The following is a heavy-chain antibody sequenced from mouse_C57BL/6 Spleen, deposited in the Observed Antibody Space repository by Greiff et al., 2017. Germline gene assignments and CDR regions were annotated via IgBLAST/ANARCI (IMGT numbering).Heavy chain of an antibody. Sequence: QLQESVAELVSPGASVTLSCKASGYTFTDYLMNWVKQRPGQGLEWIGRIYPVSGDTNYNQKFMGKATFTVDRSSSTVYMVLISRTSEDPAVYYCSARWVVVNDLDYWGQGTTVTVSS. CDR3: SARWVVVNDLDY. D-gene: IGHD1-1*01. CDR2: IYPVSGDT. J-gene: IGHJ4*01. V-gene: IGHV1-11*01. CDR1: GYTFTDYL.